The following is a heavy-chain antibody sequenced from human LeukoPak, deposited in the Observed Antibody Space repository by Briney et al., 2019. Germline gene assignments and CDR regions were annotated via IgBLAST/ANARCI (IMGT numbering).Heavy chain of an antibody. J-gene: IGHJ4*02. CDR1: GDSISSSHW. Sequence: LSETLSLTCAVSGDSISSSHWWSWVRQPPGKGLEWIGEVDHSGTTNYNPSLKSRVTISVDKSKNQFSLNLSSVTAADTAVYYCARGRAAAENYFDYWGQGTLVTVST. D-gene: IGHD6-13*01. CDR2: VDHSGTT. V-gene: IGHV4-4*02. CDR3: ARGRAAAENYFDY.